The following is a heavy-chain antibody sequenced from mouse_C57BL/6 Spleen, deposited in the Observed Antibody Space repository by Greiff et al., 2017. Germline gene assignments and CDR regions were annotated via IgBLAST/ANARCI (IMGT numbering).Heavy chain of an antibody. V-gene: IGHV5-17*01. J-gene: IGHJ1*03. D-gene: IGHD1-1*01. CDR3: ARGGITTPYWYFDV. CDR1: GFTFSDYG. Sequence: EVHLVESGGGLVKPGGSLKLSCAASGFTFSDYGMHWVRPAPEKGLEWVAYISSGSSTIYYADTVKGRFTISRDNAKNTLFLQMTSLRSEDTAMYYCARGGITTPYWYFDVWGTGTTVTVSS. CDR2: ISSGSSTI.